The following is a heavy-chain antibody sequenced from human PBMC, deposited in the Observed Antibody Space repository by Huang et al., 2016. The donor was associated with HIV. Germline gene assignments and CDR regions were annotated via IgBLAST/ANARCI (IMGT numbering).Heavy chain of an antibody. CDR3: ARDPKYHRIGYYRQRRGIDI. Sequence: QIQLMQYGPELKQPGASVKVSCTASGYTFTSYGITWVRQAPGQGPEWMGWVSADRGDTEYAQKVQGRVTLTTDTSTNIAYMELRSLGSDDTAKYYCARDPKYHRIGYYRQRRGIDIWGQGTMVIVSS. CDR1: GYTFTSYG. D-gene: IGHD3-22*01. CDR2: VSADRGDT. V-gene: IGHV1-18*01. J-gene: IGHJ3*02.